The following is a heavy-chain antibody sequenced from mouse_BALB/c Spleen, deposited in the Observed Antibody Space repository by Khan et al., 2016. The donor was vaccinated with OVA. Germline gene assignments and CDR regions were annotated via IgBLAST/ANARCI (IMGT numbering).Heavy chain of an antibody. D-gene: IGHD2-1*01. CDR3: ARSGYGNPFAY. CDR2: LNPSNGGS. CDR1: GYTFTSYF. Sequence: QVQLQQPGTELVKPGASVKISCKASGYTFTSYFLYWVKQRPGQGLEWIGGLNPSNGGSHFNEKFKSKATLTVDKSSSTAYMQLSSLTAEDSAVYCCARSGYGNPFAYWGQGTLVTVSA. V-gene: IGHV1-53*01. J-gene: IGHJ3*01.